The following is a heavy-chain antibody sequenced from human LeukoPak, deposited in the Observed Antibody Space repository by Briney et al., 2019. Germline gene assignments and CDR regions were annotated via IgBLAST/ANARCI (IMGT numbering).Heavy chain of an antibody. V-gene: IGHV4-59*08. J-gene: IGHJ1*01. Sequence: SETLSLTCTVSGGSISSYYWSWIRQPPGKGLEWIGYIYYSGSTNYNPSLKSRVTISVDTSKNQFSLKLSSVTAADTAVYYCASYCSGGSCHEYFQHWGQGTLVTVSS. CDR3: ASYCSGGSCHEYFQH. CDR1: GGSISSYY. D-gene: IGHD2-15*01. CDR2: IYYSGST.